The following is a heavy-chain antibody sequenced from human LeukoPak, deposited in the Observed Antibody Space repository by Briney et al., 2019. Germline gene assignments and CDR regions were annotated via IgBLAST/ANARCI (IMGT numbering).Heavy chain of an antibody. CDR3: ARGTGMATTIDY. Sequence: SETLSLTCTVSGGSVSSHYWSWIRQPPGKGLEWIGYIYYSGSTNYNPSLKSRVTISVDTSKNQFSLKLSSVTAADTAVYYCARGTGMATTIDYWGQGTLVTVSS. V-gene: IGHV4-59*02. CDR2: IYYSGST. D-gene: IGHD5-24*01. J-gene: IGHJ4*02. CDR1: GGSVSSHY.